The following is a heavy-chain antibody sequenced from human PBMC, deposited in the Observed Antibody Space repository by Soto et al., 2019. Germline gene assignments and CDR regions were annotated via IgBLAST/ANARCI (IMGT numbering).Heavy chain of an antibody. CDR2: ISYDGSNK. V-gene: IGHV3-30*03. D-gene: IGHD6-13*01. CDR1: GFTFSSYG. J-gene: IGHJ4*02. Sequence: GGSLRLSCAASGFTFSSYGMHWVRQAPGKGLEWVAVISYDGSNKYYADSVKGRFTISRDNSKNTLYLQMNSLRAEDTAVYYCARAPIFRSRSWYFLYFDYWGQGTMVTVSS. CDR3: ARAPIFRSRSWYFLYFDY.